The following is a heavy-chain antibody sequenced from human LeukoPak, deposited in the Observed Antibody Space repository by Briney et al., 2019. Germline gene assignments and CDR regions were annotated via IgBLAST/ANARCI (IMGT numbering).Heavy chain of an antibody. J-gene: IGHJ5*02. V-gene: IGHV3-23*01. CDR2: ISGSGVST. CDR3: AKGLYGDTFLNWFDP. CDR1: GFTFSSYA. D-gene: IGHD2-21*01. Sequence: GGSLRLSCAASGFTFSSYAMSWVRQAPGKGLKWVSGISGSGVSTCYTDSVKGRFTVSRDNSKNTMFLQMNSLRAEDTAVYYCAKGLYGDTFLNWFDPWGQGTLVTVSS.